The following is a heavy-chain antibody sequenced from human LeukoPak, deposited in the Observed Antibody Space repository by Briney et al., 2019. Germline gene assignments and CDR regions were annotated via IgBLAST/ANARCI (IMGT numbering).Heavy chain of an antibody. CDR2: ISSSSSYI. CDR1: GFTFSSYS. Sequence: PGGSLRLSCAASGFTFSSYSMNWVRQAPGKGLEWVSSISSSSSYIYYADSVKGRFTISRDNAKNSLYLQMNSLRAEDTAVYYCARENYYDSSGRYYFDYWGQGTLVTVSS. J-gene: IGHJ4*02. D-gene: IGHD3-22*01. V-gene: IGHV3-21*01. CDR3: ARENYYDSSGRYYFDY.